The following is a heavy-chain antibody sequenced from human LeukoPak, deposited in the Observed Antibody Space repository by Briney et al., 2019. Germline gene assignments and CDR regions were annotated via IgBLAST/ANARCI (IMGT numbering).Heavy chain of an antibody. CDR3: ARRRAFNSGVFDP. J-gene: IGHJ5*02. Sequence: SETLSLTCTVSGGSLSSYYWSWIWQPPGEGLEWIGYIYYSVSTHYNPSLKSRVTISVDTSKTQFSLRLNSVTAADTAVYYCARRRAFNSGVFDPWGQGSLVTVSS. V-gene: IGHV4-59*01. D-gene: IGHD1-26*01. CDR1: GGSLSSYY. CDR2: IYYSVST.